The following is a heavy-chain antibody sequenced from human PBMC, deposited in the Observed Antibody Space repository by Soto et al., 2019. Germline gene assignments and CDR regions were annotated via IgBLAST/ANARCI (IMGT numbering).Heavy chain of an antibody. V-gene: IGHV3-30*18. D-gene: IGHD3-22*01. CDR3: AKGVVVAITYFQL. CDR2: ISNDGSGK. Sequence: QVQLVESGGGVVEPGRSLRLSCAASGFTFSSYGMHWVRQAPGKGLEWLAVISNDGSGKYYSDSVKGRFTISRANSNYTLYLQMDSLIAEDTAVYYCAKGVVVAITYFQLWGQRPLVTFSS. J-gene: IGHJ1*01. CDR1: GFTFSSYG.